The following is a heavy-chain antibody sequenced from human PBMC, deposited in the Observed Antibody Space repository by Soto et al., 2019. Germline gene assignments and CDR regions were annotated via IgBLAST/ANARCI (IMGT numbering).Heavy chain of an antibody. J-gene: IGHJ4*02. CDR1: GFTFSNYG. CDR3: AKEGPITNWYFDY. V-gene: IGHV3-30*18. CDR2: ISYAGNVA. D-gene: IGHD1-1*01. Sequence: QVQLVESGGGVVQPGRSLRLSCAASGFTFSNYGMHWVRQAPGKGLEWVIVISYAGNVAYYADSAKGRFTISRDNSTNTLYLQMNSLRTEDTAMYYCAKEGPITNWYFDYWGPGTLVTVSS.